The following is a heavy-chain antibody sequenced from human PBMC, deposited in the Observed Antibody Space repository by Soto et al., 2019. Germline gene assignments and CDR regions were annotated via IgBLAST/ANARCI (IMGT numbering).Heavy chain of an antibody. CDR3: ARESHDILTGPPWVWYFDL. CDR1: GGSFSGYY. V-gene: IGHV4-34*01. J-gene: IGHJ2*01. D-gene: IGHD3-9*01. Sequence: QVQLQQWGAGPLRPLETLSLTCGVSGGSFSGYYWAWIRQSPGKGLEWMGEINDRGSINYNPSLKGRVSISVDTSKNHYSLNLRSVTAADTAVYYCARESHDILTGPPWVWYFDLWGRGTLVTVSS. CDR2: INDRGSI.